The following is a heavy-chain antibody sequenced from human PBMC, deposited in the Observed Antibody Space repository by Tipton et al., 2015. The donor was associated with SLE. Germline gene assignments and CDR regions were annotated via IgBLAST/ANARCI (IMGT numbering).Heavy chain of an antibody. Sequence: QLVQSGGGVVQPGRSLRLSCAASGFTFSSYGMHWVRQASGKGLEWVAVMWYDGSNKYYADSVKGRFTISRDNSKNTLYLQINSLRAEDTAVYYCAKDRGDYISNAFDIWGQGTMVTVSS. CDR1: GFTFSSYG. CDR2: MWYDGSNK. CDR3: AKDRGDYISNAFDI. J-gene: IGHJ3*02. D-gene: IGHD4-17*01. V-gene: IGHV3-33*06.